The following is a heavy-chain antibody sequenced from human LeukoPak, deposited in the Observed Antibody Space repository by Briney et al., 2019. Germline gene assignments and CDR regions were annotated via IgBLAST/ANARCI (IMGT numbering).Heavy chain of an antibody. CDR3: AKVALVQYPHYYMDV. V-gene: IGHV3-30*02. CDR1: GPTFSSNG. CDR2: IRYHGSNK. Sequence: GRSLTPSCAASGPTFSSNGTHWVRHAPGRGLEWEGFIRYHGSNKYYADSVKSRFTISRDNSKNTLYLQMNSLRAEDTAVYYCAKVALVQYPHYYMDVRGKGTTVTVSS. J-gene: IGHJ6*03. D-gene: IGHD2-2*01.